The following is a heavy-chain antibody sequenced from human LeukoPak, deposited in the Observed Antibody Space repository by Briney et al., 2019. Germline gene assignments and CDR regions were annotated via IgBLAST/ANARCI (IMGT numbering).Heavy chain of an antibody. J-gene: IGHJ6*02. D-gene: IGHD2-2*01. CDR1: GFTFSSYA. CDR3: ARDLVENIVVVPAAIGDDYYYYYGMDV. Sequence: GGSLRLSCAASGFTFSSYAMSWVRQAPGKGLEWVSAISGSGGSTYYADSVKGRFTISRDNSKNTLYLQMNSLRAEDTAVYYCARDLVENIVVVPAAIGDDYYYYYGMDVWGQGTTVTVSS. CDR2: ISGSGGST. V-gene: IGHV3-23*01.